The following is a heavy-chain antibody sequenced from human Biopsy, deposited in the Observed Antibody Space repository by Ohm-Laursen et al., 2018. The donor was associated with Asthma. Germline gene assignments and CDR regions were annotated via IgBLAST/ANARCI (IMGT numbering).Heavy chain of an antibody. V-gene: IGHV1-2*06. CDR1: GYTFTDYS. CDR3: ARDRGYCSGGTCPSWFDP. Sequence: SVKVSCKASGYTFTDYSIHWVRRAPGQGLEWMGRINPNSGDTKYAQRFQGRVTVTRDRSISTAYMELSRLRSDDTAVYYCARDRGYCSGGTCPSWFDPWGQGTLVTVSS. J-gene: IGHJ5*02. D-gene: IGHD2-15*01. CDR2: INPNSGDT.